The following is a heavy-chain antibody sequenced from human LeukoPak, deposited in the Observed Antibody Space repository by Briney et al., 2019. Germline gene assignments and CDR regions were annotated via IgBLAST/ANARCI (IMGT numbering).Heavy chain of an antibody. CDR2: INPSGGST. Sequence: ASVKVSCKASGYTFTSYYMHWVRQAPGQGLEWMGIINPSGGSTSYAQKFQGRVTITRDTSASTAYMELSSLRSEDMAVYYCARGDSSGYFDYWGQGTLVTVSS. CDR1: GYTFTSYY. V-gene: IGHV1-46*01. J-gene: IGHJ4*02. D-gene: IGHD3-22*01. CDR3: ARGDSSGYFDY.